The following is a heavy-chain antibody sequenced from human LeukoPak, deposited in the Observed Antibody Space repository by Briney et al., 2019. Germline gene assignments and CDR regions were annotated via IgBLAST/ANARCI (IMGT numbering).Heavy chain of an antibody. Sequence: VKVSCKTSGYTFKTYGISWLRQAPGQGLEWMGWISAYNGNTNYAQKLQGRVTMTTDTSTSTAYMELRSLRSDDTAVYYCARVDTGYGWSFDIWGQGTMVTVSS. J-gene: IGHJ3*02. CDR2: ISAYNGNT. CDR3: ARVDTGYGWSFDI. CDR1: GYTFKTYG. D-gene: IGHD5-18*01. V-gene: IGHV1-18*01.